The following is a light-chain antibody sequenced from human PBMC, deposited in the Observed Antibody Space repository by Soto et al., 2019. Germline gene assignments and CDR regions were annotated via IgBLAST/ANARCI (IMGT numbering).Light chain of an antibody. CDR3: CSYTSDITYV. CDR2: DVS. Sequence: QSALTQPASVSGSPGQSITISCTGTSSDVGSDKYVSWHQQHPCKAPKLIIYDVSNRPSGVSDRFSASKSGNTASLTISGLQPEDEADYYCCSYTSDITYVFGTGTKVTVL. CDR1: SSDVGSDKY. J-gene: IGLJ1*01. V-gene: IGLV2-14*03.